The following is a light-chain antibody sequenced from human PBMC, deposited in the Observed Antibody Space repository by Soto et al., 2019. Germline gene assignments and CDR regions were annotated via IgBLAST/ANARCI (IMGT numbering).Light chain of an antibody. CDR3: QQYNNWPPEWT. V-gene: IGKV3-15*01. J-gene: IGKJ1*01. Sequence: EIVMTQSPATLSVSPGEGATLSCRASQGIGSTLAWYQQKPGQTPRLLIYDTSIRATGVPARFRGSASGTEFTLTITSLQSEDFAVYYCQQYNNWPPEWTFGQGTKVEIK. CDR1: QGIGST. CDR2: DTS.